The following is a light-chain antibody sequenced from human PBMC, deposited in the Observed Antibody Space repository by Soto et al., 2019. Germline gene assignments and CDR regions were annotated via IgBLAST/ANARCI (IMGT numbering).Light chain of an antibody. CDR2: SAS. J-gene: IGKJ1*01. CDR1: QSISTY. V-gene: IGKV1-39*01. CDR3: QQTYSSPWT. Sequence: DIQMTQSPSSLSASVGDRVTITCRASQSISTYLNWYQQKPGKAPKLLIYSASGLQSGVPSTFSGSGSGTDFSLTFSSLQPEDFATYYCQQTYSSPWTFGQGTKVEIK.